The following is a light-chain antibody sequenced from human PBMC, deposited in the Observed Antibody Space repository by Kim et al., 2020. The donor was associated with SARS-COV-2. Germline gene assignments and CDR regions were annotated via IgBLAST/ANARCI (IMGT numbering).Light chain of an antibody. CDR3: SSYTDDSTVI. CDR2: DVS. J-gene: IGLJ2*01. Sequence: GRPIAISCTGTGGDVGGYILVSWYQQHPGKAPKLMIYDVSTRPSGVSNRFSGSKSGNTASLTISGLQAEDEADYYCSSYTDDSTVIFGGGTQLTVL. V-gene: IGLV2-14*03. CDR1: GGDVGGYIL.